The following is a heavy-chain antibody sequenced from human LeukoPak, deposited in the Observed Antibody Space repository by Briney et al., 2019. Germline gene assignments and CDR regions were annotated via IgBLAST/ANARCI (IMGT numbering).Heavy chain of an antibody. V-gene: IGHV3-23*01. Sequence: PGGSLRLSCAASGFTFSTYAMTWVRQAPGKGLEWVSGICGGDGSTYSADYVKGRFTISRDNSKNTLYLQMNSLRAEDTAVYYCAKCRGGSCYSSPDYWGQGTLVTVSS. D-gene: IGHD2-15*01. J-gene: IGHJ4*02. CDR1: GFTFSTYA. CDR2: ICGGDGST. CDR3: AKCRGGSCYSSPDY.